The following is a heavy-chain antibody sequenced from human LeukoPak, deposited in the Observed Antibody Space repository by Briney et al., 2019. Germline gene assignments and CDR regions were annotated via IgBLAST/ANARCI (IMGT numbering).Heavy chain of an antibody. CDR3: AKASHVLDTSSWYLSFDY. D-gene: IGHD6-13*01. V-gene: IGHV3-23*01. J-gene: IGHJ4*02. CDR1: GFIFSSYA. Sequence: GGSLRLSCAASGFIFSSYAMNWVRQAPGKGLEWVSSLTNSGDSTYYTDSVKGRFTISRDNFKNTLYLQLNSLRAEDTAIYYCAKASHVLDTSSWYLSFDYWGQGTLVTVSS. CDR2: LTNSGDST.